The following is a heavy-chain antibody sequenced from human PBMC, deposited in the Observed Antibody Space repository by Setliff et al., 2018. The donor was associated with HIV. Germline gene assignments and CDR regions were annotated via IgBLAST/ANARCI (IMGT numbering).Heavy chain of an antibody. D-gene: IGHD2-21*01. Sequence: SETLSLTCSVSGASISTGEYYWSWVRQYPGRGLEWIGYIYHTGGTSYNPSLRSRLSVSLDTSRNQFSLELTSVTAADTAIYYCARYHIGGIQYFQHWGQGALVTVSS. CDR2: IYHTGGT. V-gene: IGHV4-30-4*01. J-gene: IGHJ1*01. CDR3: ARYHIGGIQYFQH. CDR1: GASISTGEYY.